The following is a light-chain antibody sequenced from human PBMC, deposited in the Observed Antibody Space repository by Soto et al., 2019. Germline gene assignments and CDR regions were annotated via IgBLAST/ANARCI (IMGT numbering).Light chain of an antibody. CDR3: SSYTSSSTPRV. J-gene: IGLJ2*01. CDR2: DVS. Sequence: QSALTQPASVSGSPGQSITISCTGTSSDVGGYNYVSWYQQHPGEAPKLMIYDVSNRPSGVSNRFSGSKSGNTASLTISGLQAEDEADYYCSSYTSSSTPRVFGGGTQLTVL. CDR1: SSDVGGYNY. V-gene: IGLV2-14*01.